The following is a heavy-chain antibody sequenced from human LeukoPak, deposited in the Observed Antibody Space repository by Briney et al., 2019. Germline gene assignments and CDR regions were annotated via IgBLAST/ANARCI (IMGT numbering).Heavy chain of an antibody. CDR2: IYYSGST. CDR1: DGSISSSRYY. J-gene: IGHJ3*02. D-gene: IGHD3-16*01. Sequence: SETLSLTCTLSDGSISSSRYYCGWIRQPPGKGLEWIGSIYYSGSTNYNPSLKSRVTISVDTSKKQFSLKLSSATAADTAVYYRARVLDLSKRGLDAFDIWGQGTMVTVSS. CDR3: ARVLDLSKRGLDAFDI. V-gene: IGHV4-39*07.